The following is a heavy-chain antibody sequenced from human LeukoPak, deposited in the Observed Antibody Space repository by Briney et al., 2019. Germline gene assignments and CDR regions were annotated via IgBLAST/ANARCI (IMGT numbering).Heavy chain of an antibody. CDR2: ISSSGSTL. V-gene: IGHV3-48*03. CDR3: ARGKPDY. Sequence: SGGSLRLSCTGSGFTFSSHEMNWVRQAPGKGLEWVSYISSSGSTLYYAESVKGRLIISKDNPKNSPYLQLHSLTAHDTAVLYCARGKPDYWGEGILVTVSS. CDR1: GFTFSSHE. J-gene: IGHJ4*02.